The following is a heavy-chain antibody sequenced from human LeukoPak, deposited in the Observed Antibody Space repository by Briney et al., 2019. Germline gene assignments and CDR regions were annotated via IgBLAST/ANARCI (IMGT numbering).Heavy chain of an antibody. CDR3: VKDLSYESSGSFFDS. V-gene: IGHV3-43*01. CDR2: ISWDGTT. Sequence: GGSLRLSCTAAGFTFDDYTMDWARQAPGKTLEWVSLISWDGTTYYRDSVKGRFTISRDNSKDSLYLQMDSLRSEDTAFYYCVKDLSYESSGSFFDSWGQGTLLTVS. D-gene: IGHD3-22*01. J-gene: IGHJ4*02. CDR1: GFTFDDYT.